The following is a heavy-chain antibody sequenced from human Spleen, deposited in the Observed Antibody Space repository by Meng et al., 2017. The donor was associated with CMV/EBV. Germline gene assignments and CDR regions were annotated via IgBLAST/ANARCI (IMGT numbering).Heavy chain of an antibody. CDR1: GGSISNYY. V-gene: IGHV4-39*07. J-gene: IGHJ6*02. D-gene: IGHD6-6*01. CDR2: IYYSGGT. Sequence: GSLRLSCTVSGGSISNYYWGWIRQPPGRGLEWIGTIYYSGGTYYNPSLKSRVTISVDTSKNQFSLKLSSVTAADTAVYYCARDFRGSSYYYYGMDVWGQGTTVTVSS. CDR3: ARDFRGSSYYYYGMDV.